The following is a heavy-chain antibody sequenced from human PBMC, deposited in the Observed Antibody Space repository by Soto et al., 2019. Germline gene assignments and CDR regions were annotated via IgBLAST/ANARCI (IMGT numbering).Heavy chain of an antibody. V-gene: IGHV1-24*01. CDR2: FDPEDGET. D-gene: IGHD3-10*01. CDR3: AASEVRGAWFDP. CDR1: GYTLTELS. Sequence: ASVKVSCKVSGYTLTELSMHWVRQAPGKGLEWMGGFDPEDGETIYAQKFQGRVTMTEDTSTDTAYMELSSLRSEDTAVYYCAASEVRGAWFDPWGQGTLVTVSS. J-gene: IGHJ5*02.